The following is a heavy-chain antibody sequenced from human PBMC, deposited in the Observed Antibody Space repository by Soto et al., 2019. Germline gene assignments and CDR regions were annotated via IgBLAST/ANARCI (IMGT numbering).Heavy chain of an antibody. CDR1: GYSFTSYW. J-gene: IGHJ6*02. V-gene: IGHV5-51*01. Sequence: PGESLKISCKGSGYSFTSYWIGWVRQMPGKGLEWMGIIYPGDSDTRYSPSFQGQVTISADKSISTAYLQWSSLKASDTAMYYCARSFDAGTLYYGMDVWGQGTTVTVSS. D-gene: IGHD6-13*01. CDR3: ARSFDAGTLYYGMDV. CDR2: IYPGDSDT.